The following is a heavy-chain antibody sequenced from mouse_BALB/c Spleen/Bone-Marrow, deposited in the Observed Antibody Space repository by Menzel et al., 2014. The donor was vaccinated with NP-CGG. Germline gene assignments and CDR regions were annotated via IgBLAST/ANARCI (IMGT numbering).Heavy chain of an antibody. CDR2: IHYSGST. J-gene: IGHJ3*01. Sequence: EVKLQESGPDLVKPSQSLSLTCTVTGYSITSGSICHWIRQFPGNKLEWMGYIHYSGSTNYNPSLKSRLSITRDTSKNQFFLQLNSVTTEDTATYYCARRDDGYCGPFAYWGQGTLVTVSA. CDR3: ARRDDGYCGPFAY. CDR1: GYSITSGSI. D-gene: IGHD2-3*01. V-gene: IGHV3-1*02.